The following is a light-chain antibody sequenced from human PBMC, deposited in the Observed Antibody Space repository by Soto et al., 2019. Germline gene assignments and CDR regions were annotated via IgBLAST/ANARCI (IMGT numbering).Light chain of an antibody. CDR1: QSFSTY. J-gene: IGKJ5*01. CDR3: QQRTNWLNS. Sequence: EIVLTQSPATLSLSPGDRATLSCRASQSFSTYLAGYQQKPGQPPRLLIYDTSNRATGIPGRFSGSGSGTDFTLTISSLEPEDFAVYFCQQRTNWLNSFGQGTRLEIK. V-gene: IGKV3-11*01. CDR2: DTS.